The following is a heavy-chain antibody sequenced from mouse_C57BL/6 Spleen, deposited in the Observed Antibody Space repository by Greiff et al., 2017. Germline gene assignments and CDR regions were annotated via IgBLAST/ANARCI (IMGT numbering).Heavy chain of an antibody. J-gene: IGHJ2*01. CDR3: ARDTTVVATNYFDY. V-gene: IGHV1-54*01. D-gene: IGHD1-1*01. Sequence: VQLQQSGAELVRPGTSVKVSCKASGYAFTNYLIEWVKQRPGQGLEWIGVINPGSGGTNYNEKFKGKATLTADKSSSTAYMQLSSLTSEDSAVYVLARDTTVVATNYFDYWGQGTTLTVSS. CDR1: GYAFTNYL. CDR2: INPGSGGT.